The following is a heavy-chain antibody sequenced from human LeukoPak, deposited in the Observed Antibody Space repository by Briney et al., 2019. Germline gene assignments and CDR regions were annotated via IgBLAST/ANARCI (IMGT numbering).Heavy chain of an antibody. J-gene: IGHJ4*02. V-gene: IGHV3-23*01. D-gene: IGHD3-22*01. CDR2: ISGSGGST. Sequence: GGSLRLSCAASGFTFSSYAMSWVRQAPGKGLEWVSAISGSGGSTYYADSVKGRFTISRDNSKKTLYLKMNSLRAEDTAVYYCAKAPYYYDSSGYRYFDYWGQGTLVTVSS. CDR1: GFTFSSYA. CDR3: AKAPYYYDSSGYRYFDY.